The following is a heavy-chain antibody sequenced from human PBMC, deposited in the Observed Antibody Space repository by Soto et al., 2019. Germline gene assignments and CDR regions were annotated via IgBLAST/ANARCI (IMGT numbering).Heavy chain of an antibody. V-gene: IGHV4-59*01. CDR3: ARGHSSRGYYYYGMDV. J-gene: IGHJ6*02. Sequence: SETLSLTCTVSGGSISSYYWSWIRQPPGKGLEWIGYIYYSGSTNYNPSLKSRVTISVDTSKNQFSLKLSSVTAADTAVYYCARGHSSRGYYYYGMDVWGQGTTVTVSS. D-gene: IGHD6-13*01. CDR1: GGSISSYY. CDR2: IYYSGST.